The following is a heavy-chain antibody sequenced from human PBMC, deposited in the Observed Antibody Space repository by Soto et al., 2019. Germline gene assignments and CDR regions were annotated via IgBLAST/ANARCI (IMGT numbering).Heavy chain of an antibody. CDR1: GFTFGDYA. D-gene: IGHD1-1*01. J-gene: IGHJ6*03. CDR2: IRSKAYGGTT. CDR3: TRVNAGREGYYYYYMDV. V-gene: IGHV3-49*03. Sequence: GGSLRLSCTASGFTFGDYAMSWFRQAPGKGLEWVGFIRSKAYGGTTEYAASVKGRFTISRDDSKSIAYLQMNSLKTEDTAVYYCTRVNAGREGYYYYYMDVWGKGTTVTVSS.